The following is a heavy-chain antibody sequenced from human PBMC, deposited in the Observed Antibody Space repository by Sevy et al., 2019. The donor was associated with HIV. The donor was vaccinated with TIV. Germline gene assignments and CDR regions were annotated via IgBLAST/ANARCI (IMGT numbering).Heavy chain of an antibody. D-gene: IGHD2-2*01. J-gene: IGHJ6*02. CDR2: INPNSGGT. CDR3: ARGGYCSSTSCHYYYYGMDV. V-gene: IGHV1-2*06. Sequence: ASVKVSCKASGYTFTGYYMHWVRQAPGQGLEWMGRINPNSGGTNYAQKFQGRVTMTRDTAIRTAYMELSRLRSDDTALYYCARGGYCSSTSCHYYYYGMDVWGQGTTVTVSS. CDR1: GYTFTGYY.